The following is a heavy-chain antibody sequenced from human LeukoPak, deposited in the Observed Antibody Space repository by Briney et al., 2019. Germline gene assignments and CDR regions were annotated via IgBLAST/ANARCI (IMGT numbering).Heavy chain of an antibody. CDR3: ARDGRGVQHPDAFDI. J-gene: IGHJ3*02. D-gene: IGHD3-10*01. CDR1: GGFISSYY. Sequence: SETLSLTCTVSGGFISSYYWSWIRQPARKGLEWIGRFDTSGNTNYNPSLKSRVTMSVDTSKNQFSLKLSSVTAADTAGYYCARDGRGVQHPDAFDIWGQGTMVTVSS. CDR2: FDTSGNT. V-gene: IGHV4-4*07.